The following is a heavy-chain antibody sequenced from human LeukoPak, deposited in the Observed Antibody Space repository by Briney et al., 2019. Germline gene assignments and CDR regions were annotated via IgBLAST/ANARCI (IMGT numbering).Heavy chain of an antibody. D-gene: IGHD3-3*01. CDR1: GYTFTGYY. V-gene: IGHV1-2*02. CDR2: INPNGGGT. CDR3: ARATDFWSGYFAFAI. J-gene: IGHJ3*02. Sequence: ASVKVSCKASGYTFTGYYMHWVRQAPGEGLEWMGWINPNGGGTNYAQKFQGRVTMTRDTSISTAYMELSRLRSDDTAVYYCARATDFWSGYFAFAIWCQGTMVTVSA.